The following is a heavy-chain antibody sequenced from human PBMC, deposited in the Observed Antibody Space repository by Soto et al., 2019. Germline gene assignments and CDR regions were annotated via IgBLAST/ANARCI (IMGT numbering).Heavy chain of an antibody. V-gene: IGHV1-2*02. CDR2: INPNSGVT. CDR1: GYTFSGYS. Sequence: ASVKVSCKASGYTFSGYSLHWVRQAPGQGLEWMGWINPNSGVTNYVQKFQGKVAMTRDTSISTAYMELSWLRSDDTAVYYCARELFSYSGNYGDAFNIWGQGTMVTVSS. CDR3: ARELFSYSGNYGDAFNI. J-gene: IGHJ3*02. D-gene: IGHD4-17*01.